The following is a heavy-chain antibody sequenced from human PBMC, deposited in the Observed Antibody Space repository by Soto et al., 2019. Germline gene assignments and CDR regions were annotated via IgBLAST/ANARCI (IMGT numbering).Heavy chain of an antibody. CDR1: GGSISSYY. V-gene: IGHV4-59*01. CDR3: ARGKRVGAAGHSDYYYYMDV. CDR2: IYYSGST. Sequence: ETLSLTCTVSGGSISSYYWSWIRQPPGKGLEWIGYIYYSGSTNYNPSLKSRVTISVDTSKNQFSLKLSSVTAADTAVYYCARGKRVGAAGHSDYYYYMDVWGKGTTVTVSS. D-gene: IGHD6-13*01. J-gene: IGHJ6*03.